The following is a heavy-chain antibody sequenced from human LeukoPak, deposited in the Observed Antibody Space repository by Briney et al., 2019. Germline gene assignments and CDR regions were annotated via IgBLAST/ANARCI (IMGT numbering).Heavy chain of an antibody. V-gene: IGHV3-66*01. CDR2: IYSGGSA. CDR3: ARDPGYSYGLDY. Sequence: GGSLRLSCAASGFTVSDNYMSWVRQAPGKGLEWVSVIYSGGSANYADSVKGRFTISRDNSKNTLYLQMNSLRADDTAVYYCARDPGYSYGLDYWGQGTLVTVSS. D-gene: IGHD5-18*01. CDR1: GFTVSDNY. J-gene: IGHJ4*02.